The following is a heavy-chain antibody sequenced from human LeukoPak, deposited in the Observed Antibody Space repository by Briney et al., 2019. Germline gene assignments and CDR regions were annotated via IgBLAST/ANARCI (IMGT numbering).Heavy chain of an antibody. J-gene: IGHJ4*02. CDR1: GGSINSYY. D-gene: IGHD3-22*01. CDR3: AKGAPTYYYDSSGPDY. V-gene: IGHV4-59*01. CDR2: IYYSGST. Sequence: SSEILSLTCTVSGGSINSYYWSWIRQPPGKGLEWIGYIYYSGSTNYNPSLKSRVTIPVGTSKNQFSLKLSSVTAADTAVYYCAKGAPTYYYDSSGPDYWGQGTLVTVSS.